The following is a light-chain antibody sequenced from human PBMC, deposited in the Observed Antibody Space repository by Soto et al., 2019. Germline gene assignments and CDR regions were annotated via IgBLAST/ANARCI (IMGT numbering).Light chain of an antibody. Sequence: EIVLTQSPATLSVFPGEKATLSCGASQSVSNNLAWYHQKPGQAPRPLIYGASTRATGVPARFSGSGSGTEFTLTISSLQSEDSAIYYCQQYSSWPFTFGPGTKVGIK. V-gene: IGKV3-15*01. CDR1: QSVSNN. CDR2: GAS. CDR3: QQYSSWPFT. J-gene: IGKJ3*01.